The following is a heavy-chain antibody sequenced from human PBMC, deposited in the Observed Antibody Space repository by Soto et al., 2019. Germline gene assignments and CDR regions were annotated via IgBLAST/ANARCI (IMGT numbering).Heavy chain of an antibody. D-gene: IGHD6-6*01. J-gene: IGHJ6*02. CDR3: ARENSIAGLPNYYGMDV. CDR1: GGTFSSFA. CDR2: IIPIFGTV. V-gene: IGHV1-69*01. Sequence: QVQLVQSGAEVKKPGSSVKVSCKASGGTFSSFAISWVRQAPGQGLEWMGGIIPIFGTVNYAQKFQGRVTITADESTSTAYMELSSLRSEDTAVYYCARENSIAGLPNYYGMDVWGQGTTVTVYS.